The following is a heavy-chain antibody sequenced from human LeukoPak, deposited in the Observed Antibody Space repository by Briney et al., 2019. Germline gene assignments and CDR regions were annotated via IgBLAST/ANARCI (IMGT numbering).Heavy chain of an antibody. D-gene: IGHD2-8*01. Sequence: SETLSLTCGVYGGSFSGYYWTWIRQSPGMGLEWIGEIIRSGSTNYNPSLTSRVTISVDTSKNQFSLELSSVTAADTAVYYCARGVLVTVYAAFDYWGQGTLVTVSS. CDR3: ARGVLVTVYAAFDY. V-gene: IGHV4-34*01. J-gene: IGHJ4*02. CDR1: GGSFSGYY. CDR2: IIRSGST.